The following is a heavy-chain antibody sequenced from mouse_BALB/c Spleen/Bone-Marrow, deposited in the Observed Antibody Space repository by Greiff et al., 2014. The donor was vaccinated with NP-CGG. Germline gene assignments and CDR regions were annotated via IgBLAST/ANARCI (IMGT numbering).Heavy chain of an antibody. Sequence: QVQLQQSGAELVRPGSSVKISCKASGYAFSSYWMNWVKQRPGQGLEWIGQIYPGDGDTNYNGKFKGKATLTADKSSSTAYMQLRCLKSEVSAVKFCDRVRNWADYWGQGTTVTVSS. CDR2: IYPGDGDT. V-gene: IGHV1-80*01. J-gene: IGHJ2*01. CDR1: GYAFSSYW. D-gene: IGHD4-1*01. CDR3: DRVRNWADY.